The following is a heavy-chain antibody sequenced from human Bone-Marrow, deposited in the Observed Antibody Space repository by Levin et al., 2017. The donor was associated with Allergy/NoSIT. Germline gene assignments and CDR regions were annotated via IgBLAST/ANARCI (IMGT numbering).Heavy chain of an antibody. Sequence: GASVKVSCKASGDTFTTYYIHWVRQAPGQGLEWMGIINPSSGNTSHAQKFQGRVSMTRDTSTSTVYLELSSLTSEDTAVYYCARTLPRGYNGMAVWGQGTTVTASS. J-gene: IGHJ6*02. CDR3: ARTLPRGYNGMAV. CDR2: INPSSGNT. CDR1: GDTFTTYY. V-gene: IGHV1-46*01. D-gene: IGHD2/OR15-2a*01.